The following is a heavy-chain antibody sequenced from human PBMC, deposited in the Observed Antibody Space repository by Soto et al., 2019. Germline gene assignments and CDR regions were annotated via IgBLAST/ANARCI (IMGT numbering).Heavy chain of an antibody. CDR1: GITFSSYG. D-gene: IGHD2-2*03. V-gene: IGHV3-33*01. CDR2: IWYDGSNR. CDR3: ARDLDIVVVPAGPFDP. J-gene: IGHJ5*02. Sequence: PGGSRRLSCAASGITFSSYGIHWVRQAPSKGLEWVAVIWYDGSNRYYADSVKGRFTISRDNSKNTLYLQMNSLRAEDTAVYYCARDLDIVVVPAGPFDPWRQETLVTVSS.